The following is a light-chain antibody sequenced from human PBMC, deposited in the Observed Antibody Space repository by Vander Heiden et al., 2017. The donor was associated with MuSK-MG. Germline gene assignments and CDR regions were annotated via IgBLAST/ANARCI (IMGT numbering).Light chain of an antibody. CDR1: QSISSY. V-gene: IGKV1-39*01. CDR2: AAS. Sequence: DIQMTQSPSSLSASVGDRVTITCRASQSISSYLNWYQQKPGKAPKLLIYAASSLQSGVPSRFSGSGSGTDFTLTISSRQPEDFASYYCQQTDSNLPLTFGGGTKVXIK. J-gene: IGKJ4*01. CDR3: QQTDSNLPLT.